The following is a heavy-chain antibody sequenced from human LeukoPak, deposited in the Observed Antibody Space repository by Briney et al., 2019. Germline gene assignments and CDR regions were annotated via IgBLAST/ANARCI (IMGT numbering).Heavy chain of an antibody. J-gene: IGHJ4*02. Sequence: EASVKVSCKASGGTFSSYAISWVRQAPGQGLEWMGRIIPIFGTANYAQKFQGRVTITTDESTSTAYMELSSLRSEDTVVYYCARPYDSSGFDYWGQGTLVTVSS. CDR3: ARPYDSSGFDY. CDR2: IIPIFGTA. D-gene: IGHD3-22*01. CDR1: GGTFSSYA. V-gene: IGHV1-69*05.